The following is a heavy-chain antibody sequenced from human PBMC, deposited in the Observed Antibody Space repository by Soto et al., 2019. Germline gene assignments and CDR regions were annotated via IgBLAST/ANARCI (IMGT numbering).Heavy chain of an antibody. CDR3: ARDGSGRYGMDV. J-gene: IGHJ6*02. Sequence: GGSLRLSCAASGFTFSSYGMHWVRQAPGKGLEWVAVIWYDGSNKYYADSVKGRFTISRDNSKNTLYLQMNSLRAEDTAVYYCARDGSGRYGMDVWGQGTTVTVSS. D-gene: IGHD3-10*01. CDR2: IWYDGSNK. CDR1: GFTFSSYG. V-gene: IGHV3-33*08.